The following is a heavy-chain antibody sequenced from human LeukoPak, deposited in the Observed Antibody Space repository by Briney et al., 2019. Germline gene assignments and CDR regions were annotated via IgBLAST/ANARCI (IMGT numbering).Heavy chain of an antibody. V-gene: IGHV3-23*01. CDR2: ISGGATST. CDR1: GFTFRNLA. CDR3: AKSYGDS. Sequence: PGGSLRLSCAASGFTFRNLAMTWVCQAPGKGLDWVSAISGGATSTYYADSVKGRFTISRDNSNNTVYLQLSSLRAEDTAVYHCAKSYGDSWGQGTLVTVSS. J-gene: IGHJ5*01. D-gene: IGHD4-17*01.